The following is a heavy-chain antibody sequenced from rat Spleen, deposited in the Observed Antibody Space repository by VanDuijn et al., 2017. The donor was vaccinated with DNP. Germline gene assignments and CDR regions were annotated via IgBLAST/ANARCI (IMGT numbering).Heavy chain of an antibody. CDR1: GFTFSDYG. CDR2: ISYDGYSA. Sequence: EVQLVESGGGLVQPGRSMKLSCAASGFTFSDYGMAWVLQAPTDGLEWIASISYDGYSAYYRDSVKGRFSISRDNAKSTLYLQMESLRSEDTATYYCAKATNNWDWYFDFWGPGTMVTVSS. D-gene: IGHD1-10*01. V-gene: IGHV5-20*01. J-gene: IGHJ1*01. CDR3: AKATNNWDWYFDF.